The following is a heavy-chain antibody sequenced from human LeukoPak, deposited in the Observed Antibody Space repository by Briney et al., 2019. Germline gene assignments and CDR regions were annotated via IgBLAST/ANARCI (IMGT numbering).Heavy chain of an antibody. CDR3: ARREYYYNYMDV. CDR1: GFTFSTYN. CDR2: ITSGSSTI. D-gene: IGHD1-26*01. V-gene: IGHV3-48*02. Sequence: PGGSLRLSCAASGFTFSTYNMNWVRQAPGKGLEWVSYITSGSSTIYYADSVKGRFTISRGNAKNSLYLQMNSLRDEDTAVYYCARREYYYNYMDVWGKGTTVTVSS. J-gene: IGHJ6*03.